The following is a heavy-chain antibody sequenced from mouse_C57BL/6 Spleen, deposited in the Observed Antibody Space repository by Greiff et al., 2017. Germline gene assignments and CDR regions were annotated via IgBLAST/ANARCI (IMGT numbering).Heavy chain of an antibody. Sequence: VQLQQSGAELVRPGASVTLSCKASGYTFTDYEMHWVKQTPVHGLEWIGAIDPETGGTAYNQKFKGKAILTADKSSSTAYMEIRSLTSEDSAVYYCTRLYDYDRYFDYWGQGTTLTVSS. CDR2: IDPETGGT. CDR1: GYTFTDYE. J-gene: IGHJ2*01. V-gene: IGHV1-15*01. CDR3: TRLYDYDRYFDY. D-gene: IGHD2-4*01.